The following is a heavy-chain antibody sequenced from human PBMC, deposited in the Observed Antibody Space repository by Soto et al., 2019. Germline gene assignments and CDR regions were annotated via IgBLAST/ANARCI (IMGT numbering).Heavy chain of an antibody. CDR3: ASSSLYGMDV. CDR1: GGSISSYY. J-gene: IGHJ6*02. CDR2: IYYSGST. Sequence: SSETLSRTCTVSGGSISSYYWSWIRQPPGKGLEWLGYIYYSGSTNYNPSLQSRVTISVDTSKNHCSLKLGSVTAADTAVYYLASSSLYGMDVWGQGTTVTVSS. V-gene: IGHV4-59*08.